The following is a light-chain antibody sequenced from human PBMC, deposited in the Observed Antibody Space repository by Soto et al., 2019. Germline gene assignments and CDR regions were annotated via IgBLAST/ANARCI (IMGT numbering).Light chain of an antibody. V-gene: IGLV1-40*01. CDR3: QSYDTALNVYVV. CDR1: SSNIGAGYD. J-gene: IGLJ2*01. CDR2: GDT. Sequence: QSVLTQPPSVSGAPGQRVTISCTGSSSNIGAGYDVHWYQQLPGTAPKLLIYGDTNRPSGVPDRFSGSKSATSASLVITGLQAEDEADDYCQSYDTALNVYVVFGGGTKLTVL.